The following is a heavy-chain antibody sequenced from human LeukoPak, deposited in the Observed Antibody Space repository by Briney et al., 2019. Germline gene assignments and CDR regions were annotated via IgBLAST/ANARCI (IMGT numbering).Heavy chain of an antibody. V-gene: IGHV1-8*01. J-gene: IGHJ6*02. Sequence: ASVKVSCKASGYTFTSYDINWVRQATGQGLEWMGWMNPNSGNTGYAQKFQGRVTMTRNTSISTAYMELSSLRSEDTAVYFCARGEGNYYGMDVWGQGTTVTVSS. CDR1: GYTFTSYD. CDR2: MNPNSGNT. CDR3: ARGEGNYYGMDV. D-gene: IGHD6-13*01.